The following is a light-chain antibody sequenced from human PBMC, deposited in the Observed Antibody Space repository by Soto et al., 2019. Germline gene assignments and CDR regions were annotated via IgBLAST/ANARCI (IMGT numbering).Light chain of an antibody. Sequence: DIQMTQSPSSLSASVGDRVTITCQASQDITNDLNWYQQNPGKAPKVLIYEASNLETGVPSRFSRSGSGTDFSFTISRLQPEDIATYFCQQYDNVPVTFGGGTKVEIK. CDR2: EAS. CDR3: QQYDNVPVT. CDR1: QDITND. J-gene: IGKJ4*01. V-gene: IGKV1-33*01.